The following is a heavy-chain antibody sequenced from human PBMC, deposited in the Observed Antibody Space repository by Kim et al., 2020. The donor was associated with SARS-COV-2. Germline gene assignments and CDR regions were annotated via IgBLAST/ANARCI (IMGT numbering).Heavy chain of an antibody. CDR1: GFTFTSSA. V-gene: IGHV1-58*01. J-gene: IGHJ3*02. CDR3: AADPTGDAFDI. CDR2: IVVGSGNT. Sequence: SVKVSCKASGFTFTSSAVQWVRQARGQRLEWIGWIVVGSGNTNYAQKFQERVTITRDMSTSTAYMGLSSLRSEDTAVYYCAADPTGDAFDIWGQGTMVTVSS. D-gene: IGHD3-9*01.